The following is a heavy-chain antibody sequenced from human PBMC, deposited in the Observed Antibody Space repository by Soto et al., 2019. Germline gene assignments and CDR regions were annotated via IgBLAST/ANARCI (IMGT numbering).Heavy chain of an antibody. CDR1: GFTFSSYS. V-gene: IGHV3-48*01. Sequence: PGGSLRLSCAASGFTFSSYSMNWVRQAPGKGLEWVSYISSSSSTIYYADSVKGRFTISRDNAKNSLYLQMNSLRAEDTAVYYCARDSGYSYGPFDYWGQGTQVTVSS. CDR3: ARDSGYSYGPFDY. D-gene: IGHD5-18*01. J-gene: IGHJ4*02. CDR2: ISSSSSTI.